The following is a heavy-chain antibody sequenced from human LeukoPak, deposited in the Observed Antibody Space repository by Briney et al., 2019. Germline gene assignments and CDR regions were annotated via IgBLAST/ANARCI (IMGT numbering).Heavy chain of an antibody. V-gene: IGHV4-59*06. CDR2: IYYSGST. Sequence: SETLSLTCTVSGGSISSYYWSWIRQPPGKGLEWIGYIYYSGSTYYNPSLKSRVTISVDTSKNQFSLKLSSVTAADTAVYYCASYTVTTGIFDYWGQGTLVTVSS. CDR3: ASYTVTTGIFDY. CDR1: GGSISSYY. D-gene: IGHD4-17*01. J-gene: IGHJ4*02.